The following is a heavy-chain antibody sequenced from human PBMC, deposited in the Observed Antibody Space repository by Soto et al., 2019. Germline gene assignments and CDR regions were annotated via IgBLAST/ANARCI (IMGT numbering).Heavy chain of an antibody. CDR3: AVQTITFGGVIVAP. Sequence: QVPLVQSGAEVKKPGASVKVSCKASGYTFTSYAMHWVRQAPGQRLEWMGWINAGNGNTKYSQKFQGRVTITRDTSASTAYMELSSLRSEDTAVYYCAVQTITFGGVIVAPWGQGTLVTVSS. CDR2: INAGNGNT. V-gene: IGHV1-3*01. J-gene: IGHJ5*02. CDR1: GYTFTSYA. D-gene: IGHD3-16*02.